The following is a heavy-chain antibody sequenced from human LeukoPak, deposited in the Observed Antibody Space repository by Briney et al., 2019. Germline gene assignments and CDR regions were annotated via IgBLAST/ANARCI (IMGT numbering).Heavy chain of an antibody. D-gene: IGHD3-3*01. J-gene: IGHJ6*02. Sequence: SETLSLTCAVYGGSFSGYYWSWIRQPPGKGLEWIGEINHSGSTNYNPSLKSRVTISVDTSKNQFSLKLSSVTAADTAVYYCARDMRPADFWSGLWNGHDYYYGMDVWGQGTTVTVSS. CDR2: INHSGST. CDR1: GGSFSGYY. V-gene: IGHV4-34*01. CDR3: ARDMRPADFWSGLWNGHDYYYGMDV.